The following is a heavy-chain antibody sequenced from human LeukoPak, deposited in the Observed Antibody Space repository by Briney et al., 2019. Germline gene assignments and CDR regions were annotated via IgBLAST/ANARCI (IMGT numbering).Heavy chain of an antibody. CDR2: VYYTGIT. Sequence: SETLSLTCTLSGGSLTTNTFYWGWIHQPPGKGLEWIGTVYYTGITHYNPSLKSRITISVDTSKNHFSLNLTSVTAADTAVYFCARHGILTDHSIRYWGQGLLVTVSS. V-gene: IGHV4-39*01. CDR1: GGSLTTNTFY. J-gene: IGHJ4*02. D-gene: IGHD3-9*01. CDR3: ARHGILTDHSIRY.